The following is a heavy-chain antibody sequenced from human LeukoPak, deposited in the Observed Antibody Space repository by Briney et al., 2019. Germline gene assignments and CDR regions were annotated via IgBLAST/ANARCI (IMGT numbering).Heavy chain of an antibody. V-gene: IGHV4-59*01. J-gene: IGHJ4*02. D-gene: IGHD3-16*01. CDR1: GGSISSYY. Sequence: SETLSLTCTVSGGSISSYYWSWIRQPPGKGLEWIGYIYYSGSTNYNPSLKSRVTISVDTSKNQFSLKLSSVTAADTAVYYCARVRGDYPYLIDYWGQGTLVTVSS. CDR2: IYYSGST. CDR3: ARVRGDYPYLIDY.